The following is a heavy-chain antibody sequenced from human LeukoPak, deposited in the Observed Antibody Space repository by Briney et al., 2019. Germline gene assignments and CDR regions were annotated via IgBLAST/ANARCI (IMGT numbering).Heavy chain of an antibody. CDR3: ARGTKTAGLEKFDY. Sequence: SETLSLTCAVYGGSFGGYYWSWIRQPPGKGLEWIGEINHSGSTNYNPSLKSRVTISVDTSKNQFSLKLSSVTAADTAVYYCARGTKTAGLEKFDYWGQGTLVTVSS. J-gene: IGHJ4*02. CDR1: GGSFGGYY. CDR2: INHSGST. V-gene: IGHV4-34*01. D-gene: IGHD3/OR15-3a*01.